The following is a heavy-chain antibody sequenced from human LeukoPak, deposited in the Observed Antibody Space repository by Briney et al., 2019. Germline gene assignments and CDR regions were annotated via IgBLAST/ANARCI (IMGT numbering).Heavy chain of an antibody. Sequence: PGGSLRLSCAASGFDFNNYNMNWVRQAPGKGLEWVSSITSSGTYIYYADSVKGRFTISRDNAKNSLYLQMNSLRAEDTAVYYCAKYSSSWYYDYYYYMDVWGKGTTVTVSS. D-gene: IGHD6-13*01. CDR2: ITSSGTYI. V-gene: IGHV3-21*01. CDR1: GFDFNNYN. CDR3: AKYSSSWYYDYYYYMDV. J-gene: IGHJ6*03.